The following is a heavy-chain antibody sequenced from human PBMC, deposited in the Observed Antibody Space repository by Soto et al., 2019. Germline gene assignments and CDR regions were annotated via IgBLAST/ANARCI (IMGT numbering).Heavy chain of an antibody. D-gene: IGHD6-19*01. CDR3: AKARYSSGWNYFDY. CDR2: ISGSGGST. CDR1: GFTFSSFA. V-gene: IGHV3-23*01. J-gene: IGHJ4*02. Sequence: PGGSLRLSCAASGFTFSSFAMSWVRQAPGKGLEWVSAISGSGGSTYYADSVKGRFTISRDKPKNTLYLQMNSLRAEDTAVYYCAKARYSSGWNYFDYWGQGTLVTVSS.